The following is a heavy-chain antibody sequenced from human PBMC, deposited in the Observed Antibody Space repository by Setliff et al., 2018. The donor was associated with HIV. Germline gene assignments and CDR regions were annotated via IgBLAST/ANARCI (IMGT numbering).Heavy chain of an antibody. CDR1: GGSISTYY. Sequence: SETLSLTCTVSGGSISTYYWGWIRQPPGKGLEWIGYINYSGSTKHNPSLKSRVTISVDTSKNQFSLKLNSVTAADTAVYYCARNGDYYMDVWGKGTTVTVAS. D-gene: IGHD4-17*01. J-gene: IGHJ6*03. CDR2: INYSGST. V-gene: IGHV4-59*01. CDR3: ARNGDYYMDV.